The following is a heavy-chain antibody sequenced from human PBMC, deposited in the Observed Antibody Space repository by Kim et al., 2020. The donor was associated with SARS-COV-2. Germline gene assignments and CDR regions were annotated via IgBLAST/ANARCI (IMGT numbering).Heavy chain of an antibody. J-gene: IGHJ4*02. CDR1: GFTFSSYS. Sequence: GGSLRLSCAASGFTFSSYSMNWVRQAPGKGLEWVSSISSSSSYIYYADSVKGRFTISRDNAKNSLYLQMNSLRAEDTAVYYCARSAHRGGYSYGVAGYYFDYWGQGTLVTVSS. D-gene: IGHD5-18*01. CDR2: ISSSSSYI. CDR3: ARSAHRGGYSYGVAGYYFDY. V-gene: IGHV3-21*01.